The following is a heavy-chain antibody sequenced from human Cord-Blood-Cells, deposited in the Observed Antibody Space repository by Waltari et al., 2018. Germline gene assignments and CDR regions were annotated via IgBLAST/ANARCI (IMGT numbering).Heavy chain of an antibody. D-gene: IGHD3-16*01. J-gene: IGHJ6*02. CDR3: AKDEGLGTGGSLDGMDV. CDR2: ISWDGGST. Sequence: GSLRLSCAASGFTFDDYAMHWVRQAPGKGLEWVSLISWDGGSTYYADSVKGRFTISRDNSKNSLYLQMNSLRAEDTALYYCAKDEGLGTGGSLDGMDVWGQGTTVTVSS. V-gene: IGHV3-43D*04. CDR1: GFTFDDYA.